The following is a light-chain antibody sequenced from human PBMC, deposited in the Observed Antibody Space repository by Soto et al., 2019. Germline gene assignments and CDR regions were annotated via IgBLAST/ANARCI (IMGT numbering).Light chain of an antibody. V-gene: IGLV1-47*01. CDR3: AAWDDSLSGPGV. Sequence: QPVLTQPPSASGTPGQGVTISCSGSSSNIGSNYVYWYQHLPGTAPKLLIYRNNQRPSGVPDRFSGSKSGTSASLAISGLRSEDEADYYCAAWDDSLSGPGVFGGGTKLTVL. CDR1: SSNIGSNY. J-gene: IGLJ3*02. CDR2: RNN.